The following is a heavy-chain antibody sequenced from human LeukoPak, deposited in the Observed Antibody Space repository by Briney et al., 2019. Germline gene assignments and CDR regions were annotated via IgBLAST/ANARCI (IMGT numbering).Heavy chain of an antibody. CDR3: ARDDTPDRGEQLLVQGYFDY. V-gene: IGHV3-64*01. D-gene: IGHD6-13*01. J-gene: IGHJ4*02. CDR2: ISSNGSNT. Sequence: PGGSLTLSCAASGYTFSVYPMHWARHAPGKGLEYVSAISSNGSNTYYVNSVKGRFTISRDNSKNTLYLQVGSLRAEDIAVYYCARDDTPDRGEQLLVQGYFDYWGRGTLVTVSS. CDR1: GYTFSVYP.